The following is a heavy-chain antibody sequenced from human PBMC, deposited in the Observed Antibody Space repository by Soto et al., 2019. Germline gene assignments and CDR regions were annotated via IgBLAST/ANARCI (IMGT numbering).Heavy chain of an antibody. CDR3: AKDRLAGNFDS. CDR2: ISATGGST. Sequence: GGSLGLSCAASGFRFNNYAMNWVRQAPGKGLEWVATISATGGSTYYADSVKGRFTISRDNSKNTLYLQMNGLRVEDTAVYYCAKDRLAGNFDSWGQGTQVTVSS. V-gene: IGHV3-23*01. J-gene: IGHJ4*02. CDR1: GFRFNNYA.